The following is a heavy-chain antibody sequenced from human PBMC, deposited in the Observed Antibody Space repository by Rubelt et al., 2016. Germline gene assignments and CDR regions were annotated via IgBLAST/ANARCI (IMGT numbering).Heavy chain of an antibody. CDR2: IYYSGST. V-gene: IGHV4-34*01. D-gene: IGHD3-22*01. Sequence: QVQLQQWGAGLLKPSETLSLTCAVYGGSFSGYYWSWIRQPPGKGLEWIGSIYYSGSTYYNPSLKSRVTISVDTSKNQFSLKLSSVTAADTAVYYCASSSGYYYAWGQGTLVTVSS. CDR3: ASSSGYYYA. CDR1: GGSFSGYY. J-gene: IGHJ5*02.